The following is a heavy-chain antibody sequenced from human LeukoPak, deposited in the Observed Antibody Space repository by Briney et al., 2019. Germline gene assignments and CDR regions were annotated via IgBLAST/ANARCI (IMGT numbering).Heavy chain of an antibody. CDR1: GFTFSNAW. CDR3: TTVVVPAAMDA. CDR2: IKSKTDGGTT. Sequence: GGSLRHSCAASGFTFSNAWMSWVRQAPGKGLEWVGRIKSKTDGGTTDYAAPVKGRFTISRDDSKNTLYLQMNSLRTEDTAVYYCTTVVVPAAMDAWGQGTMVTVSS. V-gene: IGHV3-15*01. J-gene: IGHJ3*01. D-gene: IGHD2-2*01.